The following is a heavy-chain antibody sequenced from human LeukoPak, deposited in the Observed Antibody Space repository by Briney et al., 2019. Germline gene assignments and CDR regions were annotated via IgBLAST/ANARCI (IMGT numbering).Heavy chain of an antibody. CDR2: IYYSGST. CDR3: ATNRSASMAAAGTAFDI. Sequence: AETLSLTCTVSGGSISSSSSYWAWIRQPPGKGLEWIGGIYYSGSTSYNPSLKSRVTISVDTSKNQFSLRLSSVTAADTAVYYCATNRSASMAAAGTAFDIWGQGTMVTVSS. V-gene: IGHV4-39*01. CDR1: GGSISSSSSY. J-gene: IGHJ3*02. D-gene: IGHD6-13*01.